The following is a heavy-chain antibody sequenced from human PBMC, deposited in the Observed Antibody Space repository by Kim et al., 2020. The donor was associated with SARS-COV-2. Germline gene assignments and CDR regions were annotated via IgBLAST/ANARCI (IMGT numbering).Heavy chain of an antibody. CDR1: GFTFSSYG. Sequence: GGSLRLSCAASGFTFSSYGMHWVRQAPGKGLEWVAVIWYDGSNKYYADSVKGRFTISRDNSKNTLYLQMNSLRAEDTAVYYCARDILYDSSGYYYVYSPEYFQHWGQGTLSPSPQ. D-gene: IGHD3-22*01. CDR3: ARDILYDSSGYYYVYSPEYFQH. CDR2: IWYDGSNK. V-gene: IGHV3-33*01. J-gene: IGHJ1*01.